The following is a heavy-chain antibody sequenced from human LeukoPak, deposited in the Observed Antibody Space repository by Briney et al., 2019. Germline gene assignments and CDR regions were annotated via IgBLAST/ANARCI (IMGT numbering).Heavy chain of an antibody. CDR1: GGSFSGYY. CDR3: ARGTPFVNLRVQWRHRLWVY. Sequence: IPSETLSLTCAVYGGSFSGYYWSWIRQPPGKGLEWIGEINHSGSTNYNPSLKSRVTISVDTSENQFSLKLSSVTAADTAVYYCARGTPFVNLRVQWRHRLWVYWGQGTLVTVSS. CDR2: INHSGST. V-gene: IGHV4-34*01. J-gene: IGHJ4*02. D-gene: IGHD2-21*01.